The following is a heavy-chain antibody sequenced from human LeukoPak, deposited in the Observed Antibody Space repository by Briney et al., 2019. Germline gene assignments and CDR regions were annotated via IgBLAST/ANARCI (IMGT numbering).Heavy chain of an antibody. Sequence: SVKVSCKASGGTFISYAISWVRQAAGQGLEWMGGIIPIFGTANYAQKFQGRVTITADESTSTAYMELSSLRSEDTAVYYCARGLELRPDYFDYWGQGTLVTVSS. CDR3: ARGLELRPDYFDY. CDR1: GGTFISYA. V-gene: IGHV1-69*13. J-gene: IGHJ4*02. D-gene: IGHD1-7*01. CDR2: IIPIFGTA.